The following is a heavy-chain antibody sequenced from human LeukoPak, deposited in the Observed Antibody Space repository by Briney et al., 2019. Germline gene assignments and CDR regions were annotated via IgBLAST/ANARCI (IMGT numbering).Heavy chain of an antibody. D-gene: IGHD3-10*01. CDR3: ARDLVIDGSGSYFDL. V-gene: IGHV1-18*01. J-gene: IGHJ5*02. CDR1: GYTFTTYG. CDR2: IRGYNTNT. Sequence: ASVKVSCKASGYTFTTYGISWVRQAPGQGLEWMGWIRGYNTNTNYAQKFQGRVTMTIDTSTSTAYMELRSLRSDDTAVYYCARDLVIDGSGSYFDLWGQGTLVTVSS.